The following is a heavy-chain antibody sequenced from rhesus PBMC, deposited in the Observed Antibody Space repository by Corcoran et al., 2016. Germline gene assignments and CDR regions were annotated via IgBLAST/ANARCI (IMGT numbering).Heavy chain of an antibody. CDR1: GGSIGGYY. D-gene: IGHD4-23*01. CDR2: IDCNIPGT. J-gene: IGHJ4*01. Sequence: QVQLQESGPGLVKPSETLSLTCAVSGGSIGGYYWSWIRQAPGKGLEWIGNIDCNIPGTNYNPSLRCRVTLAVDSSKNQLSLKLSSVTAADTAVYYCASESTNYAHFDYWGQGVLVTVSS. CDR3: ASESTNYAHFDY. V-gene: IGHV4-81*01.